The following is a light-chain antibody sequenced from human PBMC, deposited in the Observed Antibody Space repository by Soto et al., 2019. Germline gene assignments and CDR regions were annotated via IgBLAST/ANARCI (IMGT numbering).Light chain of an antibody. V-gene: IGKV4-1*01. J-gene: IGKJ1*01. CDR3: QQYYNTPRT. CDR1: QNVFYYSNNKNY. CDR2: WAS. Sequence: DIVMTQSPDSLAVSLGERASINYKSIQNVFYYSNNKNYLAWYQQKPGQPPRLLIYWASTRESGVPDRFSGSVSGTDFTLTISSLQAEDVAVYFCQQYYNTPRTFGQGTKVDIK.